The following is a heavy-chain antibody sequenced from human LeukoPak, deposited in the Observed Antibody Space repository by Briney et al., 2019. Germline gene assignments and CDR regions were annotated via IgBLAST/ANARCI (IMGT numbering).Heavy chain of an antibody. CDR3: ARRKTQQAMIPT. CDR2: IYYSGST. Sequence: SETLSLTCTVSGGSIGSSSYYWGWIRQPPGKGLEWIGSIYYSGSTYYNPSLKSRVTISVDTSKNQFSLKLSSVTAADTAVYYCARRKTQQAMIPTWGQGTLVTVSS. J-gene: IGHJ5*02. CDR1: GGSIGSSSYY. V-gene: IGHV4-39*01. D-gene: IGHD3-22*01.